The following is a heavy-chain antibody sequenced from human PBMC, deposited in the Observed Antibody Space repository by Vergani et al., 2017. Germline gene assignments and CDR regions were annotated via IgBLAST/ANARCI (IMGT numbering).Heavy chain of an antibody. Sequence: QVQLVQSGAEVKKPGASVKFSCKASGYTFTSYDINWVRQATGQGLEWMGWMNPNSGNTGYAQKFQCRVTMTRNTSICTAYMELRSLRSEDTAVYYCARASGRGYSYGRSICYWGQGTLVTVSS. CDR2: MNPNSGNT. D-gene: IGHD5-18*01. J-gene: IGHJ4*02. V-gene: IGHV1-8*01. CDR1: GYTFTSYD. CDR3: ARASGRGYSYGRSICY.